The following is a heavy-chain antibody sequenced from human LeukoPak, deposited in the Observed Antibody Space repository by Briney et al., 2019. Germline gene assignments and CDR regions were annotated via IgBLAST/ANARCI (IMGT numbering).Heavy chain of an antibody. V-gene: IGHV4-39*07. Sequence: PSGTLSLTCTVSGGSISSSSYYWGWIRQPPGKGLEWIRSIYYSGSTYYNPSLKSRVTISVDTSKNQFSLKLSSVTAADTAVYYCARGIATVTTYFDYWGQGTLVTVSS. CDR1: GGSISSSSYY. CDR2: IYYSGST. J-gene: IGHJ4*02. D-gene: IGHD4-17*01. CDR3: ARGIATVTTYFDY.